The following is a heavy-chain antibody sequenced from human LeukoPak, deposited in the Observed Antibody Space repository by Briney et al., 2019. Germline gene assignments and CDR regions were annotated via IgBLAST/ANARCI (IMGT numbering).Heavy chain of an antibody. J-gene: IGHJ6*03. V-gene: IGHV1-2*02. CDR1: GYTFTGYY. Sequence: ASVKVSCKASGYTFTGYYMHWVRQAPGQGLEWMGWINPNSGGTNYAQKFQGRVTMTRDTSISTAYMELSRLRSDDTAVYYCARACCSGGSCFLGYYYMDVWGKGTTVTVSS. D-gene: IGHD2-15*01. CDR2: INPNSGGT. CDR3: ARACCSGGSCFLGYYYMDV.